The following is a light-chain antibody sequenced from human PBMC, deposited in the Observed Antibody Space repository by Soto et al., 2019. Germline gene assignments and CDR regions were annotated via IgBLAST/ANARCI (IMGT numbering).Light chain of an antibody. CDR3: QVWDSSSDHRVV. CDR1: NIAIKS. CDR2: DDG. V-gene: IGLV3-21*02. Sequence: SYELTQAPSVSVAPGQTARITCGGNNIAIKSVHWYQQKPGQAPVLVVYDDGDRPSGIPGRFSGSNSGNTATLTITRVEAGDEADDHCQVWDSSSDHRVVFGGGTKVTVL. J-gene: IGLJ2*01.